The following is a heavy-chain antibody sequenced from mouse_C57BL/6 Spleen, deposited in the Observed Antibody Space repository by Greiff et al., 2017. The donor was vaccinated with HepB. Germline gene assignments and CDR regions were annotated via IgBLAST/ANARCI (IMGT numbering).Heavy chain of an antibody. CDR2: IWRGGST. V-gene: IGHV2-5*01. CDR1: GFSLTSYG. Sequence: QVQLKQSRPGLVQPSQSLSITCTVSGFSLTSYGVHWVRQSPGKGLEWLGVIWRGGSTDYNAAFMSRLTITKDNSKSQVFFKMNSLQADDTAIYYCAKWGDCNYDGFAYWGQVTLVTVSA. J-gene: IGHJ3*01. CDR3: AKWGDCNYDGFAY. D-gene: IGHD2-1*01.